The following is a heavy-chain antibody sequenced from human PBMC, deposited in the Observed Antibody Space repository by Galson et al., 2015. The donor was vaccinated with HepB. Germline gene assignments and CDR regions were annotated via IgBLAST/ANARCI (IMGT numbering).Heavy chain of an antibody. CDR3: ARDTYYYGSGSYQLYYYYGMDV. V-gene: IGHV3-30*04. CDR2: ISYDGSNK. CDR1: GFTFSSYA. Sequence: LRLSCAASGFTFSSYAMHWVRQAPGKGLEWAAVISYDGSNKYYADSVKGRFTISRDNSKNTLYLQMNSLRAEDTAVYYCARDTYYYGSGSYQLYYYYGMDVWGQGTTVTVSS. J-gene: IGHJ6*02. D-gene: IGHD3-10*01.